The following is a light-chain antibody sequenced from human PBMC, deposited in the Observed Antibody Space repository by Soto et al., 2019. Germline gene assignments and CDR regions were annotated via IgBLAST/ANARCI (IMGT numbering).Light chain of an antibody. CDR3: QVWASTAEFFV. CDR1: KIGSKI. CDR2: DAT. Sequence: YDLTPPPSVSVDPGHTARSTNWGDKIGSKIVHWYKQRPGQAPVAVVFDATDRPSGIPDRISASRSGDTATLTISRVDAGDEADYYCQVWASTAEFFVFGSGTKVTVL. V-gene: IGLV3-21*02. J-gene: IGLJ1*01.